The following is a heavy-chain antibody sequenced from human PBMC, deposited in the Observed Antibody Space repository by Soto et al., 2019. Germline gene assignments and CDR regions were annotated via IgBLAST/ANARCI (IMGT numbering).Heavy chain of an antibody. Sequence: PGGSLRLSCAASGFTFSSYAMSWVRQAPGKGLEWVSAISGSGGSTYYADSVKGRFTISGDNSKNTLYLQMNSLRAEDTAVYYCAKDSSTSRNRELLGTQFDYWGQGTLVTVSS. V-gene: IGHV3-23*01. D-gene: IGHD2-2*01. CDR3: AKDSSTSRNRELLGTQFDY. CDR1: GFTFSSYA. J-gene: IGHJ4*02. CDR2: ISGSGGST.